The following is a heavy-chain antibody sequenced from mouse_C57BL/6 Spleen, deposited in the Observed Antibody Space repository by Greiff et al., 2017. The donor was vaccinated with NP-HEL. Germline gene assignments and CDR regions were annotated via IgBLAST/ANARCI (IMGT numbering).Heavy chain of an antibody. V-gene: IGHV1-47*01. CDR2: FHPYNDDT. D-gene: IGHD1-1*01. J-gene: IGHJ4*01. CDR3: ARGGRNYYAMDY. CDR1: GYTFTTYP. Sequence: VKLVESGAELVKPGASVKMSCKASGYTFTTYPIEWMKQNHGKSLEWIGNFHPYNDDTKYNEKFKGKATLTVEKSSSTVYLELSRLTSDDSAVYYCARGGRNYYAMDYWGQGTSVTVSS.